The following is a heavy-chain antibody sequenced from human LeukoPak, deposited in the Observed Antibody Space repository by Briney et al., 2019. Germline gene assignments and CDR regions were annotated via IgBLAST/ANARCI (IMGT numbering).Heavy chain of an antibody. CDR3: ARDESGYRYSEY. CDR1: GFTFSSYA. D-gene: IGHD3-9*01. CDR2: ISGSGGST. V-gene: IGHV3-23*01. J-gene: IGHJ4*02. Sequence: GGSLRLSCAASGFTFSSYAMSWVRQAPGKGLEWVSAISGSGGSTYYADSVKGRFTISRDNSKNTLYLQMNSLRAEDTAVYYCARDESGYRYSEYCGQGTLVTVSS.